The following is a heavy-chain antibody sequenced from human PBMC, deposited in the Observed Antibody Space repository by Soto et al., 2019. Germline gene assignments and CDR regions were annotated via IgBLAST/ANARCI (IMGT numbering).Heavy chain of an antibody. D-gene: IGHD4-4*01. V-gene: IGHV1-69*13. Sequence: SVKVSCKASGGTFSNYAISWVRQAPGQGLEWMGGIIPIFGTANYAQKFQGRVTITADESTSTAYMELSSLRSEDTAVYYCARPLYSNYHYYGMDVWGQGTTVTVSS. CDR1: GGTFSNYA. CDR2: IIPIFGTA. J-gene: IGHJ6*02. CDR3: ARPLYSNYHYYGMDV.